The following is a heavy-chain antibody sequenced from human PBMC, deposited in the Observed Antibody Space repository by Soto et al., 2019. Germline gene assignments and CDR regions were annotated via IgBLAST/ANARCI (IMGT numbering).Heavy chain of an antibody. CDR3: ARGRYDSSGYYYPFDY. CDR1: GGSISSGGYS. Sequence: LSLTYAVSGGSISSGGYSWSWIRQPPGKGLEWIGYIYHSGSTYYNPSLKSRVTISVDRSKNQFSLKVSSVTAADTAVYYCARGRYDSSGYYYPFDYWGQGTLVTVSS. CDR2: IYHSGST. J-gene: IGHJ4*02. D-gene: IGHD3-22*01. V-gene: IGHV4-30-2*01.